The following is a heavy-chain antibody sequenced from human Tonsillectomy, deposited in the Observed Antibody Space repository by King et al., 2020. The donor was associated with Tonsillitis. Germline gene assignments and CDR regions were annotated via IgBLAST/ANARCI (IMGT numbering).Heavy chain of an antibody. V-gene: IGHV3-66*01. Sequence: VQLVESGGGLVQPGGSLRLSCAASGCTVSNNYMSWVRQAPGKGLEWVSVIYSGGATDYADSVKGRFTISRDNSKNTLYLQMNSLRAEDTAVYYCARDEPPRYSWGQGTLVTVSS. D-gene: IGHD2-15*01. J-gene: IGHJ4*02. CDR2: IYSGGAT. CDR1: GCTVSNNY. CDR3: ARDEPPRYS.